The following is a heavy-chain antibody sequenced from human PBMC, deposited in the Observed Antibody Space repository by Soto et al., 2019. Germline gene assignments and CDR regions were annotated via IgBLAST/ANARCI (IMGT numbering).Heavy chain of an antibody. CDR1: GFTFSSFA. CDR2: ISGSGDGT. CDR3: AGPGYSSQDY. J-gene: IGHJ4*02. V-gene: IGHV3-23*01. Sequence: GSLRLSCAASGFTFSSFALSWVRQAPGKGLEWVSAISGSGDGTDYAASVKGRFTISRDNSKNTLYLQMNSLRAEDTAVYYCAGPGYSSQDYWGQGALVTVSS. D-gene: IGHD5-18*01.